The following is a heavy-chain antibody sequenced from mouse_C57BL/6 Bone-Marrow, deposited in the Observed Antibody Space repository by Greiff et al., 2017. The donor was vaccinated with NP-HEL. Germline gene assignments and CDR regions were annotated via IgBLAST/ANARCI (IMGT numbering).Heavy chain of an antibody. V-gene: IGHV5-6*01. CDR1: GFTFSSYG. CDR3: AREDGDPFAY. CDR2: ISSGGSYT. D-gene: IGHD3-3*01. J-gene: IGHJ3*01. Sequence: EVHLVESGGDLVKPGGSLKLSCAASGFTFSSYGMSWVRQTPDKRLEWVATISSGGSYTYYPDSVKGRVTISRDNAKNTLYLQMSSLKSEDTAMYYCAREDGDPFAYWGQGTLVTVSA.